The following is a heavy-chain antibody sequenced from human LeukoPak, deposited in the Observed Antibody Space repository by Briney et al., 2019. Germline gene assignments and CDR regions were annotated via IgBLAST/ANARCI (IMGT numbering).Heavy chain of an antibody. CDR3: ARGTTMVRGVIIIYYFDY. Sequence: GGSLRLSCAASGFTFSDYYMSWIRQAPGKGLEWVSYISSSGSTIYYADSVKGRFTISRDNAKNSLYLQMNSLRAEDTAVYYCARGTTMVRGVIIIYYFDYWGQGTLVTVSS. J-gene: IGHJ4*01. D-gene: IGHD3-10*01. V-gene: IGHV3-11*04. CDR2: ISSSGSTI. CDR1: GFTFSDYY.